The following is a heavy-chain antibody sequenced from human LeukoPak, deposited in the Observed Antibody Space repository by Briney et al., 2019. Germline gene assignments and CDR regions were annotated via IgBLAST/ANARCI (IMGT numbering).Heavy chain of an antibody. CDR3: AREASSGYYSREGDFDY. V-gene: IGHV3-30-3*01. J-gene: IGHJ4*02. CDR1: GFTFSSYA. Sequence: PGRSLRLSCAASGFTFSSYAMHWVRQAPGKGLEWVAVISYDGSNKYYAASVKGRFTISRDNSKNMLYLQMNSLRAEDTAVYYCAREASSGYYSREGDFDYWGQGTLVTVSS. D-gene: IGHD3-22*01. CDR2: ISYDGSNK.